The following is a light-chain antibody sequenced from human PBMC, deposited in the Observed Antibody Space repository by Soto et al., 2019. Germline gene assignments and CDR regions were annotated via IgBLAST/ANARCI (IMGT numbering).Light chain of an antibody. CDR2: RNN. J-gene: IGLJ1*01. V-gene: IGLV1-47*01. Sequence: QSALTQPPSASGTPGQRVTISCSGSSSNIGSNYVYWYQQLPGTAPTNLLYRNNQRPSGIPDRFSGSKSGTSASLVISGLRSEDEAEYYCAAWDDSLGGFYVFGTGTKVTVL. CDR3: AAWDDSLGGFYV. CDR1: SSNIGSNY.